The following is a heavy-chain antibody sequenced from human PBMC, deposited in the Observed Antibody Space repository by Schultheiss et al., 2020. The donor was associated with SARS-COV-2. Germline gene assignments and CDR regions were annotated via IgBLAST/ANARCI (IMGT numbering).Heavy chain of an antibody. Sequence: ASVKVSCKASGFTFTNSAVQWVRQAPGQGLEWMGWINPNSGGTNYAQKFQGRPTMTRDTSTSTVYMELASLRSEDTAVYYCAKDYYDSSGYPDAFDIWGQGTMVTVSS. J-gene: IGHJ3*02. V-gene: IGHV1-2*02. CDR3: AKDYYDSSGYPDAFDI. CDR2: INPNSGGT. D-gene: IGHD3-22*01. CDR1: GFTFTNSA.